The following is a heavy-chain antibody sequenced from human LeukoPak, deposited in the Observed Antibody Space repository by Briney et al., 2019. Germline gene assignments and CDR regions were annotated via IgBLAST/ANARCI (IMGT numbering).Heavy chain of an antibody. Sequence: SETLSLTCAVYGGSFSGYYWSWIRQPPGKGLEWIGEINHSGSTNYNPSLKSRVTISVDTSKNQFSLKLSSVTAADTAVYYCARVNGIAAAGTGWFDPWGQGTLVTVSS. CDR1: GGSFSGYY. CDR3: ARVNGIAAAGTGWFDP. CDR2: INHSGST. V-gene: IGHV4-34*01. D-gene: IGHD6-13*01. J-gene: IGHJ5*02.